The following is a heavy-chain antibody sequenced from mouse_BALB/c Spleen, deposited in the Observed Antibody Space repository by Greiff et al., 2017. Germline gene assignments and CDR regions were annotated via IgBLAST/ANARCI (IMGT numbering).Heavy chain of an antibody. D-gene: IGHD1-1*01. V-gene: IGHV1S137*01. CDR2: ISTYYGDA. CDR1: GYTFTDYA. Sequence: QVQLQQSGAELVRPGVSVKISCKGSGYTFTDYAMHWVKQSHAKSLEWIGVISTYYGDASYNQKFKGKATMTVDKSSSTAYMQFNSLTSEDSAVYYSARDYGSPRAMDYWGQGTSVTVSS. J-gene: IGHJ4*01. CDR3: ARDYGSPRAMDY.